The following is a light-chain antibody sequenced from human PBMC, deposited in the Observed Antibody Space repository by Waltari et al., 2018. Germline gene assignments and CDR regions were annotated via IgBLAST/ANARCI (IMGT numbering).Light chain of an antibody. Sequence: DIVMTQSPDSLAVSLGERATINCKSSQSVLYNSIHKTYVAWYQHKPGQSPKLLIYWESTRDSGVPDRFSGRGSGTDFTLTSSSLQAEDVAVYYCQQYYTIPPTFGQGTKVEIK. J-gene: IGKJ1*01. CDR1: QSVLYNSIHKTY. CDR2: WES. V-gene: IGKV4-1*01. CDR3: QQYYTIPPT.